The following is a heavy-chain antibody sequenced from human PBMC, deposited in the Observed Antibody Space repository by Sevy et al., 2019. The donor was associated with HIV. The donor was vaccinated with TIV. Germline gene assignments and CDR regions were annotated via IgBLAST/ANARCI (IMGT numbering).Heavy chain of an antibody. D-gene: IGHD3-22*01. CDR1: GYTLTDFS. CDR3: ATTKDYYDSSGYPFDY. CDR2: FDPEDGRT. Sequence: ASVKVSCKLSGYTLTDFSMHWVRQAPGKGLEWVATFDPEDGRTIYAQKFKGRVTMTEDTSTDTAYMELNSLRSDDTAVYYCATTKDYYDSSGYPFDYWGQGTQVTVSS. J-gene: IGHJ4*02. V-gene: IGHV1-24*01.